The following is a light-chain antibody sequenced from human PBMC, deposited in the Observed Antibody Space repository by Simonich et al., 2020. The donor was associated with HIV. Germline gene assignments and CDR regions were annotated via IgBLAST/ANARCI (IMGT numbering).Light chain of an antibody. Sequence: DIQMTQSPSSLSASVGNRVTITCQASQDIRKYLNWYQQKAGKAPKLLIYDASNLETGVPSRFSGSGSGTDFTFTISSLQPEDIATYYCLQHNSYPSTFGPGTKVDIK. V-gene: IGKV1-33*01. CDR2: DAS. CDR3: LQHNSYPST. J-gene: IGKJ3*01. CDR1: QDIRKY.